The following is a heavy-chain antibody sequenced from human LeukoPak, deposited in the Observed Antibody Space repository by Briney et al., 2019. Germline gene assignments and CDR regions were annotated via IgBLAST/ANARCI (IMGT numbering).Heavy chain of an antibody. CDR3: GRAGRYCSGGSCYGENWFDP. CDR1: GGSISGYY. Sequence: SETLSLTCTVSGGSISGYYWNWIRQPPGKGLEWLGYIHSSGNTRYNPSLRSRVTMSVDTSMHQFSLKLDSVTAADTAVYYCGRAGRYCSGGSCYGENWFDPWGQGTLVTVSS. J-gene: IGHJ5*02. D-gene: IGHD2-15*01. CDR2: IHSSGNT. V-gene: IGHV4-59*01.